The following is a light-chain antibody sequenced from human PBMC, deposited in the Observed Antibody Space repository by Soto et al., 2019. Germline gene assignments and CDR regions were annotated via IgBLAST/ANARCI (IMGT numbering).Light chain of an antibody. CDR2: GAS. Sequence: EIVMTQSPATLSVSPGERATLSCRASQSVNIYLAWYQQKPGQAPRPLIFGASSRATGIPARFSGSGSGTEFNLTISSLQSEDFAVYHCQQYYNWWTFGQGTKVDIK. CDR3: QQYYNWWT. V-gene: IGKV3D-15*01. CDR1: QSVNIY. J-gene: IGKJ1*01.